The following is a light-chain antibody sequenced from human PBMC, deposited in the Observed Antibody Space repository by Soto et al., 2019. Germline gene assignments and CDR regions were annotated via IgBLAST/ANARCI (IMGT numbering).Light chain of an antibody. V-gene: IGLV2-23*01. J-gene: IGLJ3*02. CDR1: TSDVGTYNL. CDR2: EGT. CDR3: CSYAGSSTWV. Sequence: QSVLTQPASVSGSPGQSITISCTGTTSDVGTYNLVSWYQQYPGKAPKIMIYEGTKRPSGVSRRFSGSKSGNTASLTISGLQAADEADYYCCSYAGSSTWVFGGGTKLTVL.